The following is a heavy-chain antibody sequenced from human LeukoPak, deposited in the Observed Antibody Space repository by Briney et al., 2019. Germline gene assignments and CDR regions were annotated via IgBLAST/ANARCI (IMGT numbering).Heavy chain of an antibody. CDR3: ARDYFYCGGDCFVDY. V-gene: IGHV3-23*01. Sequence: PGGSLRLSCAASGFTFSSNAMSWVRQAPGKGLEWVSTISGSGGSTYYADSVKGRFTVSRDNSKNTVYLQMNSLRAEDTAVYFCARDYFYCGGDCFVDYWGQGTLVTVSS. CDR1: GFTFSSNA. CDR2: ISGSGGST. J-gene: IGHJ4*02. D-gene: IGHD2-21*02.